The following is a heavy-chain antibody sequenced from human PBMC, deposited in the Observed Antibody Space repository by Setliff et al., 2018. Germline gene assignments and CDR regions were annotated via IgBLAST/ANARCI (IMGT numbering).Heavy chain of an antibody. Sequence: ASVKVSCKASGYTFNNYGITWVRQAPGQGLEWMGWINNYSFKTTYPQKFLDRVTVTTDTSATTAYMELKNLRSDDTAVYYCARINFYVSSGYYYAPDFWGQGTLVTGSS. D-gene: IGHD3-22*01. J-gene: IGHJ4*02. CDR2: INNYSFKT. CDR3: ARINFYVSSGYYYAPDF. V-gene: IGHV1-18*01. CDR1: GYTFNNYG.